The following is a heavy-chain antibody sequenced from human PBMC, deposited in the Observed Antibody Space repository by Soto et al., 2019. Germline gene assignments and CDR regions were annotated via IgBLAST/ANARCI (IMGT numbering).Heavy chain of an antibody. D-gene: IGHD3-22*01. CDR1: GYTFTSYG. V-gene: IGHV1-18*01. J-gene: IGHJ4*02. CDR2: ISAYNGNT. CDR3: ARDVDGYYDSSGYPYFDY. Sequence: RASVKVSCKASGYTFTSYGISWVRQAPGQGLEWMGWISAYNGNTNYAQKLQGRVTMTTDTSTSTAYMELRSLRSDDTAVYYCARDVDGYYDSSGYPYFDYWGQGTLVTVSS.